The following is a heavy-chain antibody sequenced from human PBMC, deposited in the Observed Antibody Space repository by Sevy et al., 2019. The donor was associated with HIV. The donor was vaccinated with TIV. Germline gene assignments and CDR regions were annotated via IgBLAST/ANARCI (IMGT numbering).Heavy chain of an antibody. J-gene: IGHJ6*02. CDR2: IIPIFGTA. V-gene: IGHV1-69*13. CDR1: GGTFSSYA. D-gene: IGHD1-26*01. Sequence: ASVKVSCKASGGTFSSYAISWVRQAPGQGLEWMGGIIPIFGTANYAQKFQGRVTITADESTSTAYMELSSLSSEDTAVYYCASPLGPLVATTFAYYYYGMDVWGQGTTVTVSS. CDR3: ASPLGPLVATTFAYYYYGMDV.